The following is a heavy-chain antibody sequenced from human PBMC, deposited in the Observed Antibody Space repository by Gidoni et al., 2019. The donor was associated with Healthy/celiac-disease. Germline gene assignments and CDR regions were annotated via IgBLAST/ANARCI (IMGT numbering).Heavy chain of an antibody. CDR1: GGSFSGYY. D-gene: IGHD3-10*01. Sequence: QVQLQQWGAGLLKPSETLSLTCAVYGGSFSGYYWSWIRQPPGKGLEWIGEINHSGSTNYNPSLKSRVTISVDTSKNQFSLKLSSVTAADTAVYYCARLKKTYYYGSGSYHAYFDYWGQGTLVTVSS. V-gene: IGHV4-34*01. CDR2: INHSGST. CDR3: ARLKKTYYYGSGSYHAYFDY. J-gene: IGHJ4*02.